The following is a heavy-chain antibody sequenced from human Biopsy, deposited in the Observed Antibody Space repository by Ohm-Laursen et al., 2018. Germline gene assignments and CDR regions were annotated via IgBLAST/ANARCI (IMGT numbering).Heavy chain of an antibody. D-gene: IGHD1-26*01. Sequence: SLRLSCTASGFAFNLYEMNWVRQAPGKGMEWISYIYGGGSPVSYADSAKGRFTISRDNAQNSLYLHMNSLRAEDTAVYYCARLNSGTYGVSDLWGQGTMVIVSS. J-gene: IGHJ3*01. CDR2: IYGGGSPV. V-gene: IGHV3-48*03. CDR3: ARLNSGTYGVSDL. CDR1: GFAFNLYE.